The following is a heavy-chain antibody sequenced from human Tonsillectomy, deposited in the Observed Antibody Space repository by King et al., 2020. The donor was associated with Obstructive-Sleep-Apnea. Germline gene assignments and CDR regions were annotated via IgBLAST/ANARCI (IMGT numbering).Heavy chain of an antibody. CDR3: AKSIITMIRGVIIEGYYFEY. Sequence: VQLVESGGGLVQPGGSLRLSCAVSGFTFSSYAMSWVRQAPGKGLEWVSGVSGSGVSTHYADSVKGRFTISRDNSKNTLYLQMNSLRAKDTAVYYCAKSIITMIRGVIIEGYYFEYWGQGTLVTVSS. J-gene: IGHJ4*02. V-gene: IGHV3-23*04. CDR2: VSGSGVST. CDR1: GFTFSSYA. D-gene: IGHD3-10*01.